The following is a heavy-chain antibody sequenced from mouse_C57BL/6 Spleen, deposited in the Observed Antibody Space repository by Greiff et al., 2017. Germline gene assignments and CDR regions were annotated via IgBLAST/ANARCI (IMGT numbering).Heavy chain of an antibody. CDR2: IYPGDGGT. D-gene: IGHD4-1*01. V-gene: IGHV1-80*01. CDR1: GYAFSSYW. Sequence: QVQLQQSGAELVKPGASVKISCKASGYAFSSYWMNWVKQRPGKGLEGIGQIYPGDGGTNYNGKFKGKATLTADKSSSTAYMQLSSLTSEDSAVYFCARSWEGAWFAYWGQGTLVTVSA. J-gene: IGHJ3*01. CDR3: ARSWEGAWFAY.